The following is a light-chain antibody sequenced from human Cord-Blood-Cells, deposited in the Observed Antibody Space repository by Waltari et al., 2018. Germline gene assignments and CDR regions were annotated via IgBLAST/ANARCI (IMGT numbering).Light chain of an antibody. V-gene: IGLV2-14*01. CDR2: DVS. J-gene: IGLJ2*01. CDR1: SSDVGGYNY. Sequence: QSALTQPASVSWSPGQSITISCTGTSSDVGGYNYVSWYQQHPGKAPKLMIYDVSNRPSGFSNRFSGSKSGNTASLTISGLQAEDEADYYCSSYTSSSTVVFGGGTKLTVL. CDR3: SSYTSSSTVV.